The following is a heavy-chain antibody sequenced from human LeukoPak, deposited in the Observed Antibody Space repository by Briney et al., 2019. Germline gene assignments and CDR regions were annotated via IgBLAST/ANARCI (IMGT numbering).Heavy chain of an antibody. D-gene: IGHD6-6*01. Sequence: GGSLRLSCAPSGFTFDDYGMSWARQAPGKGLEWVAGINWKGGSTGYADSVKGRFTISRDKATNSLYLQMNSLRAEDTALYYCARDRGAYSSSCFDYWGQGTLVTVSS. J-gene: IGHJ4*02. CDR3: ARDRGAYSSSCFDY. V-gene: IGHV3-20*04. CDR2: INWKGGST. CDR1: GFTFDDYG.